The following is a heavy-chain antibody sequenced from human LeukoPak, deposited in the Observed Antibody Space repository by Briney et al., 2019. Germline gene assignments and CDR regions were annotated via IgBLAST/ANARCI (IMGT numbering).Heavy chain of an antibody. V-gene: IGHV3-53*01. J-gene: IGHJ4*02. CDR3: ARGDTFLDY. CDR2: IYSGGST. D-gene: IGHD2/OR15-2a*01. Sequence: PGGSLRLSCAASGFTFSSYSMSWVRQAPGKGLEWVSVIYSGGSTYYADSVKGRFTISRDNSKNTLYLQMNSLRAEDTAVYYCARGDTFLDYWGQGTLVTVSS. CDR1: GFTFSSYS.